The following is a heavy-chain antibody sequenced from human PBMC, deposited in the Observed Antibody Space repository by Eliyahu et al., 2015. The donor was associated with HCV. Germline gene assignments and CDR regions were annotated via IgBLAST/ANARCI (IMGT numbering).Heavy chain of an antibody. CDR2: ISGSGGST. V-gene: IGHV3-23*01. CDR3: AKTGYSGSYHDY. Sequence: EVQLLESGGGLVQPGGSLRLSCAASGFTFSSYAMSWVRQAPGEGLEWVSAISGSGGSTYYADSVKGRFTISRDNSKNTLYLQMNSLRAEDTAVYYCAKTGYSGSYHDYWGQGTLVTVSS. J-gene: IGHJ4*02. D-gene: IGHD1-26*01. CDR1: GFTFSSYA.